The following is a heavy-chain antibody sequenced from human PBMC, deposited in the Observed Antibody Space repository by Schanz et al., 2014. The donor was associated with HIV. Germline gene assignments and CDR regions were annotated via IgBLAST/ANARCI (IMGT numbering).Heavy chain of an antibody. D-gene: IGHD3-22*01. Sequence: QVQLVESGGGVVQPGRSLRLSCAASGFTFDSYGIHWVRQAPGKGLEWVAVISYDGTIKKFADSVKGRFTISRDNSKNTLYLQMKSLRPEDTAVYYCAKDRNHYDSRYRGKGNYYYYYGMDVWGQGTTVTVSS. CDR3: AKDRNHYDSRYRGKGNYYYYYGMDV. J-gene: IGHJ6*02. V-gene: IGHV3-30*18. CDR1: GFTFDSYG. CDR2: ISYDGTIK.